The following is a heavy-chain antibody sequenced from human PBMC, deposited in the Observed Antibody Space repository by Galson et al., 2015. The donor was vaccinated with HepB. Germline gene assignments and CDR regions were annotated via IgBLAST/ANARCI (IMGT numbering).Heavy chain of an antibody. D-gene: IGHD6-6*01. CDR1: GFSLNTPGMG. V-gene: IGHV2-5*02. CDR3: AHYTSSSQSYYLDS. Sequence: PALVKPTQTLSLPCSFSGFSLNTPGMGVGWIRQPPGKALEWLALIFWDDDKRYNSSLKTRLTITKDTSRNQVVLTLTNMDPLDTATYYCAHYTSSSQSYYLDSWGHRTLVTVSS. J-gene: IGHJ4*01. CDR2: IFWDDDK.